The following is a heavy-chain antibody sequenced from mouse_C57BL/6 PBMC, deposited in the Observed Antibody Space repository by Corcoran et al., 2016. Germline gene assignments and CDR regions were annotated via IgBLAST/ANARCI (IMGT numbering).Heavy chain of an antibody. V-gene: IGHV9-3*01. CDR2: INTYSGVP. J-gene: IGHJ2*01. Sequence: QSQLVQSGAELKKPGEPAKISCKASGYTFTTYGKSWVKQAPGKGLKWMGWINTYSGVPTYADDFKVRCAFSLETFARTAYLQINNLKNDDTATYFCVRLYWGQGTTLTVSS. CDR1: GYTFTTYG. CDR3: VRLY.